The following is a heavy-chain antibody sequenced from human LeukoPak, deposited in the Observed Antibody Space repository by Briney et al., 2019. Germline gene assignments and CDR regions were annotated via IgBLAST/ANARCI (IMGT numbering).Heavy chain of an antibody. D-gene: IGHD3-10*01. CDR1: GGSISNYY. Sequence: SETLSLTCTVSGGSISNYYWNWIRKPPGKGLEWIGNIFYSGSTNYNPSLKSRVTISVDTSKNQFSLRLSSVTATDTAVYFCARHDSYALGSHPLDVWGQGTTVIVSS. J-gene: IGHJ6*02. CDR3: ARHDSYALGSHPLDV. V-gene: IGHV4-59*08. CDR2: IFYSGST.